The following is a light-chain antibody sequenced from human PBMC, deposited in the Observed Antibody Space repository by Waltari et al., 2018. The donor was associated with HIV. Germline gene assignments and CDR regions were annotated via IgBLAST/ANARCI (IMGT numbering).Light chain of an antibody. J-gene: IGLJ1*01. CDR1: STGVRGYNY. CDR3: CSFAGTYTYV. Sequence: QSALTQPRSVSGSPGQSVTISCTGPSTGVRGYNYVSWYQHHPGNAPKLMIFDVNNRPSRVPDRFSGSKSGNTASLTISGLQAEDEADYYCCSFAGTYTYVFGTGTKVIVL. CDR2: DVN. V-gene: IGLV2-11*01.